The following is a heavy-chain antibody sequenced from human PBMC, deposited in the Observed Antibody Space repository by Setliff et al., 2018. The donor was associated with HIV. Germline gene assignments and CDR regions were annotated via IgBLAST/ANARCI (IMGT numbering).Heavy chain of an antibody. CDR2: ISSSSSPI. CDR3: AKDQGVAAADRDGAYYYYYYMDV. J-gene: IGHJ6*03. Sequence: GGSLRLSCAASGFTFSNYGMNWVRQDPGKWLEWIAYISSSSSPIYYAATVRGRCTISKDSGENSLYLQMNSLRVEDTAMYYCAKDQGVAAADRDGAYYYYYYMDVWGKGTTVTVSS. D-gene: IGHD6-13*01. CDR1: GFTFSNYG. V-gene: IGHV3-48*01.